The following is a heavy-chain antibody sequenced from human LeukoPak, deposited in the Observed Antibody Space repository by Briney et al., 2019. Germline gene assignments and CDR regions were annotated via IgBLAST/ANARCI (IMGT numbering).Heavy chain of an antibody. Sequence: VKVSCKASGYTFTGHYMHWVRQAPGQGLEWMGWIYPKSGGSNYAQKFQTRVTMTRDTSITTAFMELNILKSDDTAVYYCVRDGYSGGAFDIWGQGTMVTVSS. J-gene: IGHJ3*02. CDR3: VRDGYSGGAFDI. D-gene: IGHD5-12*01. V-gene: IGHV1-2*02. CDR2: IYPKSGGS. CDR1: GYTFTGHY.